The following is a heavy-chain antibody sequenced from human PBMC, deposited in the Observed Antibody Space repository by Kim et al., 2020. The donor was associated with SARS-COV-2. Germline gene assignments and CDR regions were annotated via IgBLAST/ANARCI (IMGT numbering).Heavy chain of an antibody. CDR3: ARHGEDLFGYGHLGKIDY. J-gene: IGHJ4*02. V-gene: IGHV4-39*01. Sequence: SETLSLTCTVSGGSISSSSYYWGWIRQPPGKGLEWIGSIYYSGSTYYNPSLKSRVTISVDTSKNQFSLKLSSVTAADTAVYYCARHGEDLFGYGHLGKIDYGGQGTLVTVSS. CDR1: GGSISSSSYY. CDR2: IYYSGST. D-gene: IGHD3-22*01.